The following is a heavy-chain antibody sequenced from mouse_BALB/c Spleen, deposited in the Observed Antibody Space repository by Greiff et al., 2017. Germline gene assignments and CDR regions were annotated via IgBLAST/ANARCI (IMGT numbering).Heavy chain of an antibody. D-gene: IGHD1-2*01. Sequence: VKLMESGPGLVAPSQSLSITCTVSGFSLTSYDISWIRQPPGKGLEWLGVIWTGGGTNYNSAFMSRLSISKDNSKSQVFLKMNSLQTDDTAIYYCVRSYYGYDYAMDYWGQGTSVTVSS. J-gene: IGHJ4*01. CDR1: GFSLTSYD. V-gene: IGHV2-9-2*01. CDR2: IWTGGGT. CDR3: VRSYYGYDYAMDY.